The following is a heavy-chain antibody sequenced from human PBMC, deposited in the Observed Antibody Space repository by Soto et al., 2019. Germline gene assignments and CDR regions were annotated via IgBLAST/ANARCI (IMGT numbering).Heavy chain of an antibody. Sequence: GGALRLSCAASGFIFSSYWMSWVRQAPGKGLEWVANIKQDGSETYYVDSVKGRFTISRDNAKNSLYLQMNTLRAEDTAVYYCAREGQFAYWGKRTLVTVSP. CDR1: GFIFSSYW. J-gene: IGHJ4*02. V-gene: IGHV3-7*03. CDR2: IKQDGSET. CDR3: AREGQFAY. D-gene: IGHD3-10*01.